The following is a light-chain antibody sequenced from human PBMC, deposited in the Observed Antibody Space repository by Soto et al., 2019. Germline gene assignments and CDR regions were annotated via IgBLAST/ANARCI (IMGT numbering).Light chain of an antibody. Sequence: EIFLTQSPGTLYLSQWEIATLSCGASQSVSNNYLAWYQQKPGQAPRLLIYGASNRATGIPDRFSGSGSGTDFTLTISRLEPEDFAVYYCQQYGSSGTFGQGTKVDIK. V-gene: IGKV3-20*01. CDR3: QQYGSSGT. CDR1: QSVSNNY. J-gene: IGKJ1*01. CDR2: GAS.